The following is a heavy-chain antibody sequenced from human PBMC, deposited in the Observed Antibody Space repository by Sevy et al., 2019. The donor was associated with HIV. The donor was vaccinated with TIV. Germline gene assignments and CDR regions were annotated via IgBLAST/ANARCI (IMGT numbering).Heavy chain of an antibody. CDR2: ISGSGGST. CDR1: GFTFSSYA. V-gene: IGHV3-23*01. Sequence: GGSLRLSCAASGFTFSSYAMSWVRQAPGKGLEWVSAISGSGGSTYYAHSVKGRFTISRDNSKNTLYLQMNSLRAEDTAVYYCAKIPYYDFWSGYPFDYWGQGTLVTVSS. J-gene: IGHJ4*02. CDR3: AKIPYYDFWSGYPFDY. D-gene: IGHD3-3*01.